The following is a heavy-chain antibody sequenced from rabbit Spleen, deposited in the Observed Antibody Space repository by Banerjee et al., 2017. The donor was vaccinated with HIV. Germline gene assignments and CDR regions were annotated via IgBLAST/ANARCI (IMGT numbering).Heavy chain of an antibody. V-gene: IGHV1S45*01. CDR2: INTATGKA. CDR3: TRDSGSCPYIDGYYNL. D-gene: IGHD8-1*01. Sequence: QEQLEESGGGLVKPEGSLTLTCKASGFSFSDRDVMCWVRQAPGKGLEWIACINTATGKAVYASWAKGRFAISKTSSTTVTLRMTSLTVADTATYFCTRDSGSCPYIDGYYNLWGQGTLVTVS. J-gene: IGHJ4*01. CDR1: GFSFSDRDV.